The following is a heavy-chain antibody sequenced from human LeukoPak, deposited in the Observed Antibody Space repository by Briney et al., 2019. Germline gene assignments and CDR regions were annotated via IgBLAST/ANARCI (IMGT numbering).Heavy chain of an antibody. CDR3: TRRTYCDDSSGSPTEYFQH. CDR1: GFTFSGSA. CDR2: IRSKANSYAT. J-gene: IGHJ1*01. D-gene: IGHD3-22*01. V-gene: IGHV3-73*01. Sequence: GGSLKLSCAASGFTFSGSAMHWVRQASGKGLEWVGRIRSKANSYATAYAASVEGRFTISRDDSKNTAYLQMKSLKTEDTAVYYCTRRTYCDDSSGSPTEYFQHWGQGTLVTVSS.